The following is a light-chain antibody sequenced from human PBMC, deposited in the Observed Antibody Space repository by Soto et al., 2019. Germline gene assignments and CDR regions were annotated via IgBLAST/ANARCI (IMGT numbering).Light chain of an antibody. J-gene: IGLJ1*01. V-gene: IGLV2-14*01. CDR3: NAYRTISTYV. CDR2: DVR. Sequence: QSALTQPASVSGSPGQSITISCTGTSSDIGGYNFVSWYQQHPGKAPKLLIYDVRNRPSGVSNRFSGSKSGNTASLTISGLQAEDEADYYCNAYRTISTYVFGTGTKVTGL. CDR1: SSDIGGYNF.